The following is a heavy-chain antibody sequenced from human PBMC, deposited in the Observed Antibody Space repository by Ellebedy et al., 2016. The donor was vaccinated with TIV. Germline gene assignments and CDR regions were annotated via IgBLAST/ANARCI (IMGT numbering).Heavy chain of an antibody. J-gene: IGHJ4*02. D-gene: IGHD3-22*01. CDR1: GFTFSNYC. CDR2: IKQDGGEK. Sequence: PGGSLRLSCAASGFTFSNYCMSWVRQAPGKGLEWVANIKQDGGEKNYVDSVKGRFTISRDNAKSSLYLQVNGLRAEDTAVYYCAREAISYARSGYYFDYWGQGTLVTVSS. CDR3: AREAISYARSGYYFDY. V-gene: IGHV3-7*01.